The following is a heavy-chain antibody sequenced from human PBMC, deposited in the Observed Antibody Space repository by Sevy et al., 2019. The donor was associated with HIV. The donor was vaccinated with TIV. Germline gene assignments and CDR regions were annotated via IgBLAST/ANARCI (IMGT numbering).Heavy chain of an antibody. D-gene: IGHD4-17*01. CDR2: ISYDGSNK. Sequence: GSLRLSCAASGFTFSSYAMHWVRQAPGKGLEWVAVISYDGSNKYYADSVKGRFTISRDNSKNTLYLQMNSLRAEDTAVYYCASLQTTVVTIQDDAFDIWGQGTMVTVSS. J-gene: IGHJ3*02. V-gene: IGHV3-30-3*01. CDR3: ASLQTTVVTIQDDAFDI. CDR1: GFTFSSYA.